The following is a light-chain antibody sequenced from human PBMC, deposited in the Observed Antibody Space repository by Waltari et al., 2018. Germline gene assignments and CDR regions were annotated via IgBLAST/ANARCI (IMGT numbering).Light chain of an antibody. J-gene: IGLJ3*02. CDR2: VNSDGSH. Sequence: QLVLTQSPSVSASLGASVKLTCTLSSGHSTNVIAWLQKRPEKGPRYLMKVNSDGSHNKGDVIPDRFSGSSSGAERYLTISSLQSEDEADYYCQTGGHGTWVFGGGTKLTVL. CDR1: SGHSTNV. V-gene: IGLV4-69*01. CDR3: QTGGHGTWV.